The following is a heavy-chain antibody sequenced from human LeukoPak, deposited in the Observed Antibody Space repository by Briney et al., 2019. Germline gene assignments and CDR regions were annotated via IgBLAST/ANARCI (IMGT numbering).Heavy chain of an antibody. V-gene: IGHV1-18*01. J-gene: IGHJ4*02. CDR1: GYTFTSYG. Sequence: ASVKVSCKASGYTFTSYGISWVRQAPGQGLERMGWICAYNGNTNYAQKLQGRVTMTTDTSTSTAYMELRSLWSDDTAVNYCGRGGHDYVWGSYRPGDYWGQGTLVTVSS. CDR3: GRGGHDYVWGSYRPGDY. D-gene: IGHD3-16*02. CDR2: ICAYNGNT.